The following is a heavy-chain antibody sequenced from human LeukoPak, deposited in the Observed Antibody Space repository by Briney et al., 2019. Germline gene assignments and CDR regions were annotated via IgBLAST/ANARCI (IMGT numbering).Heavy chain of an antibody. Sequence: PSETLSLTFVVYGGSFSCNYWRWIRQPPGKGRDWMGGINNSGSTNYNPSLKIRVTISVDTSKKQFSLMVSSVTAADTAVYYCARGYNRGRYYNYWGQGTLVSVSS. D-gene: IGHD1-26*01. CDR1: GGSFSCNY. V-gene: IGHV4-34*01. J-gene: IGHJ4*02. CDR3: ARGYNRGRYYNY. CDR2: INNSGST.